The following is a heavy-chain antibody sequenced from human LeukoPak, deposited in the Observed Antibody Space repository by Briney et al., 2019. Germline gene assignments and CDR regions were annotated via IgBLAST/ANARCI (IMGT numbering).Heavy chain of an antibody. V-gene: IGHV3-7*01. Sequence: GGSLRLSCAASGFTLSRYWMSWVRQAPGKGLEWVANIKQDGSEKYYVDSVKGRFTISRDNAKNSLYLQMNSLRAEDTAVYYCARDFYCSSTSCGYYYMDVWGKGTTVTVSS. CDR3: ARDFYCSSTSCGYYYMDV. D-gene: IGHD2-2*01. CDR1: GFTLSRYW. CDR2: IKQDGSEK. J-gene: IGHJ6*03.